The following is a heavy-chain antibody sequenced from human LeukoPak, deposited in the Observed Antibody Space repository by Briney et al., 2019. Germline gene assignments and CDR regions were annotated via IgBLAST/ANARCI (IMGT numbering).Heavy chain of an antibody. CDR1: GLSFDDYY. V-gene: IGHV4-34*01. CDR2: INHSGYT. J-gene: IGHJ4*02. CDR3: TRMTTGHDY. D-gene: IGHD4-17*01. Sequence: SETLSLTCAVSGLSFDDYYWRWVRQTPGKGLEWIGEINHSGYTNDSPSLKSRVTLSIDTSRKQFSLKLRSVAVADAGIYYCTRMTTGHDYWGQGTLVTVSS.